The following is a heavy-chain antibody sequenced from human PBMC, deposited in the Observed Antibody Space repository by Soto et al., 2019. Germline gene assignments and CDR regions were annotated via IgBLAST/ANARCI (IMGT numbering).Heavy chain of an antibody. J-gene: IGHJ4*02. CDR2: ISYDGSNK. V-gene: IGHV3-30*18. CDR1: GFTFSSYG. CDR3: AKLSSAEPFDY. Sequence: GGSLRLSCAASGFTFSSYGMHWVRQAPGKGLEWVAVISYDGSNKYYADSVKGRFTISRDNSKNTLYLQMNSLRAEDTAVYYCAKLSSAEPFDYWGQGTLVTVSS.